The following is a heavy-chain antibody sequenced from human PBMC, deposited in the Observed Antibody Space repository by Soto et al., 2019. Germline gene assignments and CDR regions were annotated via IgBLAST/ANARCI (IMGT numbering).Heavy chain of an antibody. CDR1: GYSFTSYW. CDR2: IYPGDSDT. V-gene: IGHV5-51*01. CDR3: ASTSRDGYNFFGMDV. Sequence: GESLKISCKGSGYSFTSYWIGWVRQMPGKGLEWMGIIYPGDSDTRYSPSFQGQVTISADKSISTAYLQRSSLKASDTAMYYCASTSRDGYNFFGMDVWGQGTKVTVSS. D-gene: IGHD5-12*01. J-gene: IGHJ6*02.